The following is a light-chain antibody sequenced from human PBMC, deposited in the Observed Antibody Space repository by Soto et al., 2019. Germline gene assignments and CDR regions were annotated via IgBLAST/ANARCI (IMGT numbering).Light chain of an antibody. CDR2: GAS. J-gene: IGKJ1*01. CDR3: QQYGTSPWM. Sequence: EIVLPQSPGTLSLSPGERATLSCRASQSVTSSYLAWYQQKPGQPPRLLIYGASSRATGIPDRFSGSGSGTDFTLTISRLEPEDFGVYYCQQYGTSPWMFGQGTKVDIK. V-gene: IGKV3-20*01. CDR1: QSVTSSY.